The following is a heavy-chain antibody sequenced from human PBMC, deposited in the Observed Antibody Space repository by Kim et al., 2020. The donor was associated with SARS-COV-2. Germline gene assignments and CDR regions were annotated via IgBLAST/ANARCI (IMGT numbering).Heavy chain of an antibody. J-gene: IGHJ4*01. CDR3: AKDRRAYGDLPY. CDR2: ISGSGGST. V-gene: IGHV3-23*01. Sequence: GGSLRLSCAASGFTFSSYAMSWVRQAPGKGLEWVSAISGSGGSTYYADSVKGRFTISRDNSKNTLYLQMNSLRDEDTAVYYCAKDRRAYGDLPYWGRGTLVTVSS. D-gene: IGHD4-17*01. CDR1: GFTFSSYA.